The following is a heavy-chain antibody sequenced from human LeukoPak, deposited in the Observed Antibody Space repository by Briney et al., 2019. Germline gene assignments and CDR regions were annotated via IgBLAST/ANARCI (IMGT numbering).Heavy chain of an antibody. CDR2: INPNSGGT. Sequence: ASVKVSCTASGYTFTGYYMHWVRQAPGQGLEWMGWINPNSGGTNYAQKFQGRVTMTRDTSISTAYMELSSLRSEDMAVYYCARQGSGYSYGYYFDYWGQGTLVTVSS. J-gene: IGHJ4*02. CDR3: ARQGSGYSYGYYFDY. V-gene: IGHV1-2*02. CDR1: GYTFTGYY. D-gene: IGHD5-18*01.